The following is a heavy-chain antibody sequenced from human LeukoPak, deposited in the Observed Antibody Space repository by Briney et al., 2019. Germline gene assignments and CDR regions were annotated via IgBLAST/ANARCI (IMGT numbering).Heavy chain of an antibody. CDR1: GFTFSDYY. D-gene: IGHD5-18*01. CDR2: ISSSGSTI. Sequence: GGSLRLSCAASGFTFSDYYMSWIRQAPGKGLEWVSYISSSGSTIYYADSVKGRFTISRDNSKNTLYLQMNSLRAEDTAVYYCARAITNYGYIFDYWGQGTLVTVSS. CDR3: ARAITNYGYIFDY. J-gene: IGHJ4*02. V-gene: IGHV3-11*04.